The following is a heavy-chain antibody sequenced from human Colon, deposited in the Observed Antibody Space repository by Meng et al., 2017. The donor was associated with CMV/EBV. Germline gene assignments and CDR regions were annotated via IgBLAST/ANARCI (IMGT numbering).Heavy chain of an antibody. CDR2: ISSSGSTI. D-gene: IGHD6-13*01. V-gene: IGHV3-48*03. CDR3: ASEQQLTYYFDY. Sequence: GGSLRLSCAASGFTFSSYEMNWVRQAPGKGLEWVSYISSSGSTIYYADSVKGRFTISRDNAKNSLYLQMNSLRAEDTAVYYCASEQQLTYYFDYWGQGTLVTVSS. J-gene: IGHJ4*02. CDR1: GFTFSSYE.